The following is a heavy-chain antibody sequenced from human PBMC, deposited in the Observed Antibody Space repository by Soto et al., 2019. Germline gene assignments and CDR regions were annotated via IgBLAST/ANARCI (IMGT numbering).Heavy chain of an antibody. CDR2: ISGSGGHT. CDR1: GFTFSSYW. D-gene: IGHD2-8*01. V-gene: IGHV3-23*01. CDR3: AKIEMGWFAH. Sequence: PGGSLRLSCAASGFTFSSYWMTWVRQAPGKGLEWVSTISGSGGHTYYADSVKGRFVVSRDNDKNTVYLHMSSLTGEDTAVYFCAKIEMGWFAHWGQGTQVTVSS. J-gene: IGHJ5*02.